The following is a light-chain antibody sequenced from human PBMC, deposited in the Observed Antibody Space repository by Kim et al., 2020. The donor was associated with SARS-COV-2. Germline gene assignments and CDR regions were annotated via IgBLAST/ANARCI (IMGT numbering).Light chain of an antibody. J-gene: IGKJ2*01. CDR2: AAS. CDR1: QSVTSTY. CDR3: QQYGKSPRN. V-gene: IGKV3-20*01. Sequence: LSPGERATLSCRASQSVTSTYLAWYQHKPGQAPRLLIYAASIRATGIPDRFSGSGSGTDFTLTISRLEPEDVALYYCQQYGKSPRNFGQGTKLEI.